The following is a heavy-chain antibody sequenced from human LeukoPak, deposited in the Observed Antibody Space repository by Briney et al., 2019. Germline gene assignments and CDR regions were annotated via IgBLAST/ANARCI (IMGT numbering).Heavy chain of an antibody. CDR2: INPNSGGT. Sequence: ASVKVSCXASGYTFTGYYMHWVRQAPGQGLEWMGRINPNSGGTNYPQKFRGRVTVTKDTSISTAYMELSSLRSDDTAVYYCARGKTMTTVTTWGQGTLVTVSS. J-gene: IGHJ5*02. CDR3: ARGKTMTTVTT. D-gene: IGHD4-17*01. V-gene: IGHV1-2*06. CDR1: GYTFTGYY.